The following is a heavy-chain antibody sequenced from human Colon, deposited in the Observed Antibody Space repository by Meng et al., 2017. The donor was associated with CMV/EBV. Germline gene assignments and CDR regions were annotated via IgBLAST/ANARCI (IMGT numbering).Heavy chain of an antibody. Sequence: AAEGLTVSSHAMSWVRKAPGKGLEWVSAISGTGSRTTYADSARGRFTISRDNSKNTLYLQMNSLSAGDTAIYYCAKDRVDDAYYFDYWGQGTLVTVSS. CDR2: ISGTGSRT. CDR1: GLTVSSHA. J-gene: IGHJ4*02. D-gene: IGHD2-15*01. V-gene: IGHV3-23*01. CDR3: AKDRVDDAYYFDY.